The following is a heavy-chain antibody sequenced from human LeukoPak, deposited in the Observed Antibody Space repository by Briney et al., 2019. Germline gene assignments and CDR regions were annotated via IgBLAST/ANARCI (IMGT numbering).Heavy chain of an antibody. CDR3: ARGWYNAFDI. CDR1: RFTFSSYV. Sequence: GRSLRLSCAASRFTFSSYVMHWVRQAPGKGLEWVALIWYDGDNKYYSDSVKGRFTISRDNSKNTLYLQMNSLRAEDTAVYYCARGWYNAFDIWGHGTLVIVSS. J-gene: IGHJ3*02. V-gene: IGHV3-33*01. CDR2: IWYDGDNK. D-gene: IGHD2-15*01.